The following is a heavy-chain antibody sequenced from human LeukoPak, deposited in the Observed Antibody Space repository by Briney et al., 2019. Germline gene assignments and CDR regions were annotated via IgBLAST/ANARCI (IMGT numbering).Heavy chain of an antibody. D-gene: IGHD3-10*01. J-gene: IGHJ4*02. CDR3: AGGNYFGSGSFDN. V-gene: IGHV1-8*01. Sequence: ASVKVSCKASGNTFSSYEINWVRQATGQGLEWLGWMNPNSGNTGYAQKFQGRVTMTRNTSISTAYMGLSSLRSEDTAVYYCAGGNYFGSGSFDNWGQGTLVTVSS. CDR1: GNTFSSYE. CDR2: MNPNSGNT.